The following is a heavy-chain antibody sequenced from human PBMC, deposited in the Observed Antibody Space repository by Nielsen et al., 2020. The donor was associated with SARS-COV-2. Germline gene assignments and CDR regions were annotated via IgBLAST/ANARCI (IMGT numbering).Heavy chain of an antibody. CDR3: ARGDWGDAFDI. V-gene: IGHV3-33*01. J-gene: IGHJ3*02. Sequence: GESLKISCAASGFTFSGYGMHWVRQAPGKGLEWVAFIWYDGSNKYYADSVKGRFTISRDNAKNSLYLQMNSLRDEDTAVYYCARGDWGDAFDIWGQGTMVTVSS. CDR1: GFTFSGYG. CDR2: IWYDGSNK. D-gene: IGHD3/OR15-3a*01.